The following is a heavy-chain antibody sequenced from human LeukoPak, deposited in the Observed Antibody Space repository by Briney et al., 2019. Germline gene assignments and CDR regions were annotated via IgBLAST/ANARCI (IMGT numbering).Heavy chain of an antibody. CDR2: INLNSRGT. CDR3: ARVKWPAENWFDP. J-gene: IGHJ5*02. CDR1: GYTLTDYY. D-gene: IGHD5-12*01. V-gene: IGHV1-2*02. Sequence: ASVKVSCKASGYTLTDYYMHWVRQAPGQGLEWMGWINLNSRGTNYAQKFQGRVTMTRDTSTSTVYMELSSLRSEDTAVYYCARVKWPAENWFDPWGQGTLVTVSS.